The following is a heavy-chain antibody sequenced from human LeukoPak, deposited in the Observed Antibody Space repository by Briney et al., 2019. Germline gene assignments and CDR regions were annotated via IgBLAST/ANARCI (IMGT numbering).Heavy chain of an antibody. V-gene: IGHV4-34*01. J-gene: IGHJ3*02. Sequence: SETLSLTCAVYGGSFSGYYWSWIRQPPGKGLEWIGEINHSGSTNYNPSLKSRVTISVDTSKNQFSLKLSSVTAADTAVYYCARPRTYYYDSSGYLGAFDIWGQGTMVTVSS. D-gene: IGHD3-22*01. CDR2: INHSGST. CDR1: GGSFSGYY. CDR3: ARPRTYYYDSSGYLGAFDI.